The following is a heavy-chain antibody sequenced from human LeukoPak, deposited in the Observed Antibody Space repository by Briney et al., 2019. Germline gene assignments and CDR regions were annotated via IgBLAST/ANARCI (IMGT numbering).Heavy chain of an antibody. Sequence: GGPLSLPCAPSGFTFSLYGMHWVRQAPGKGVEGVATIWYDGGNIDYTDSVKGRFTISRDNSKNTLYLQMNSLRAEDTAVYYCAREEHKNWNIDYWGQGTLVTVSS. D-gene: IGHD1/OR15-1a*01. V-gene: IGHV3-33*01. CDR3: AREEHKNWNIDY. J-gene: IGHJ4*02. CDR1: GFTFSLYG. CDR2: IWYDGGNI.